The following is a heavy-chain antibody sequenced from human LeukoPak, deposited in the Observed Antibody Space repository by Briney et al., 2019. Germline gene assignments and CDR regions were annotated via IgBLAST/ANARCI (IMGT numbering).Heavy chain of an antibody. V-gene: IGHV3-33*06. CDR2: IWSDATNE. CDR3: EKDAQRGFDYSNSLEH. Sequence: GTSPRLSCEASGFTFSHFGMHWVRQAPGKGLEWVAVIWSDATNEYYADSVKGRFTISRDNFKRTVSPEMNSLRAEDTAVYYCEKDAQRGFDYSNSLEHWGQGSLVIVSS. CDR1: GFTFSHFG. D-gene: IGHD4-11*01. J-gene: IGHJ5*02.